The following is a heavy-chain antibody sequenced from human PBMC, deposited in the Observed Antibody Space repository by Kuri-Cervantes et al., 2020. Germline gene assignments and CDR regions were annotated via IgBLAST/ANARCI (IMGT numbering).Heavy chain of an antibody. Sequence: SETLSLTCTVAGGSISSYYWSWIRQPPGKGLEWIGYIYYSGSTNYNPSLKSRVTISVDTSKNQLSLKLGSVTAADTAVYYCARVIPNYYDSSGGMIDYWGQGTLVTVSS. V-gene: IGHV4-59*13. CDR2: IYYSGST. D-gene: IGHD3-22*01. J-gene: IGHJ4*02. CDR1: GGSISSYY. CDR3: ARVIPNYYDSSGGMIDY.